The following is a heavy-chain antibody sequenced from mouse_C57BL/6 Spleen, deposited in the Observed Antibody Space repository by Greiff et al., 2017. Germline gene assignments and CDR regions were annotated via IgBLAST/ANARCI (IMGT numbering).Heavy chain of an antibody. CDR2: IDPSDSYT. CDR1: GYTFTSYW. V-gene: IGHV1-50*01. CDR3: ASRAYYSNYEGLAGH. D-gene: IGHD2-5*01. J-gene: IGHJ2*01. Sequence: QVQLQQPGAELVKPGASVKLSCKASGYTFTSYWMQWVKQRPGQGLEWIGEIDPSDSYTNYNQKFKGKATLTVDTSSRTAYMQLSSLTSADSAVYYCASRAYYSNYEGLAGHWGQGTTLTVSS.